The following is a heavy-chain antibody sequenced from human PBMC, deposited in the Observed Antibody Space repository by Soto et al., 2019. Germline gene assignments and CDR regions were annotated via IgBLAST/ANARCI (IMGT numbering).Heavy chain of an antibody. D-gene: IGHD3-22*01. V-gene: IGHV2-5*01. CDR2: IYWNDDK. Sequence: SGPTLVKPTQTLTLTCTFSGFSLSTSGVGVGWIRQPPGKALEWLALIYWNDDKRYSPSLKSRLTITKDTSKNQVVLTMTNMDPVDTATYYCAHFSEYYYDSSGYSPSDYWGQGTLVTVSS. J-gene: IGHJ4*02. CDR3: AHFSEYYYDSSGYSPSDY. CDR1: GFSLSTSGVG.